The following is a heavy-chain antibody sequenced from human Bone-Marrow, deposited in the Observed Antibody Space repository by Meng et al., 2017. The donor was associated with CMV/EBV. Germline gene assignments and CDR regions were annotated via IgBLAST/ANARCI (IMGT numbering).Heavy chain of an antibody. CDR1: GFTFSTHA. V-gene: IGHV3-23*03. D-gene: IGHD2-2*01. CDR3: AKLVVPAASGDAFAI. J-gene: IGHJ3*02. CDR2: IYSGGSAT. Sequence: GGSLRLSCAASGFTFSTHAMSWVRQAPGKGLNWVSIIYSGGSATYYADSVKGRFTISRDDSKNTLYLQMNSLRAEDTAVYYCAKLVVPAASGDAFAIWGQGQMVTVSS.